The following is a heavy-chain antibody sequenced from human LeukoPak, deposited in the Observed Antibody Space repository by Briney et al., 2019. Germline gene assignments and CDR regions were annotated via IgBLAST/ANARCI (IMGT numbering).Heavy chain of an antibody. CDR2: IYSGGST. CDR1: GLTVNSKY. CDR3: TGDVYQH. J-gene: IGHJ1*01. D-gene: IGHD1-14*01. V-gene: IGHV3-53*01. Sequence: PRGSLRLSCAASGLTVNSKYMSWVRQAPGKGLEWVSIIYSGGSTNYADSVKGRFTISRDNSKNTVYLQMNSLRAEDTAVYYCTGDVYQHWGQGTQVTVSS.